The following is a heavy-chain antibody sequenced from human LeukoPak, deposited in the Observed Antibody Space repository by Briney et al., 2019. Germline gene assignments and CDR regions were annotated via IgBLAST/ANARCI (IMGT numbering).Heavy chain of an antibody. CDR1: GYTFTSYG. CDR2: ISAYNGNT. D-gene: IGHD6-13*01. J-gene: IGHJ4*02. CDR3: ARVTGYMTEDYFDY. V-gene: IGHV1-18*01. Sequence: ASVKASCKASGYTFTSYGISWVRQAPGQGLEWMGWISAYNGNTNYAQKLQGRVTMTTDTSTSTAYMELRSLRSDDTAVYYCARVTGYMTEDYFDYWGQGTLITVSS.